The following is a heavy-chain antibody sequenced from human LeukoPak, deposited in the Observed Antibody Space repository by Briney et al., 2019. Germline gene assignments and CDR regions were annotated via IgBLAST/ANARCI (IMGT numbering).Heavy chain of an antibody. V-gene: IGHV3-74*01. Sequence: GGSLRLSCEASGDTFSDYWMHWVRQVPGKGLVWVARINNDGSSSSYADVVKGRFTISRDNSKNTLYLQMNSLRAEDTAVYYCAKAPGGGDFDYWGQGTLVTVSS. J-gene: IGHJ4*02. CDR3: AKAPGGGDFDY. D-gene: IGHD2-15*01. CDR2: INNDGSSS. CDR1: GDTFSDYW.